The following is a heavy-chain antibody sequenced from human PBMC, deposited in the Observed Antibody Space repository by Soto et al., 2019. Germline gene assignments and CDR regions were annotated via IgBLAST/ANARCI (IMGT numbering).Heavy chain of an antibody. V-gene: IGHV3-30-3*01. Sequence: TGGSLRLSCAASGFTFSSYAMHRVRQAPGKGLEWVAVISYDGSNKYYADSVKGRFTISRDNSKNTLYLQMNSLRAEDTAVYYCARGLPLADAFDIWGQGTMVTVSS. CDR1: GFTFSSYA. CDR3: ARGLPLADAFDI. CDR2: ISYDGSNK. J-gene: IGHJ3*02.